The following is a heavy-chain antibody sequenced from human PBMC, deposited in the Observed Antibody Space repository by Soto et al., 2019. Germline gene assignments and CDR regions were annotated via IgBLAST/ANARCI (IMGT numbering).Heavy chain of an antibody. CDR1: GFTFNNYW. V-gene: IGHV3-74*01. D-gene: IGHD3-16*01. J-gene: IGHJ5*02. CDR2: ITPDGSRT. CDR3: ASVKLGSYDWCDP. Sequence: EVQLVESGGGLVQPGGSLRLSCAASGFTFNNYWMHWVRQAPVKGLMWVSRITPDGSRTTYADSMKGRFVISRDNATNTLYRQMNSLRADDTAVYYCASVKLGSYDWCDPWGQGTLVTVSS.